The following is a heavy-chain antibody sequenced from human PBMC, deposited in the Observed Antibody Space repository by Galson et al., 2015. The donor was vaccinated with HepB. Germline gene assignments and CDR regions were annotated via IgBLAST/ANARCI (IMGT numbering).Heavy chain of an antibody. D-gene: IGHD6-19*01. J-gene: IGHJ4*01. CDR3: ARGQDPFMWVGDLRAAVANSYFDY. CDR2: ISYDGSSK. CDR1: GFTFSGYA. Sequence: SLRLSCAASGFTFSGYAMHWVRQAPGKGLEWVAVISYDGSSKYYADSVKGRFTISRDNSKNTLYLQMSSLRAEDTSVYYCARGQDPFMWVGDLRAAVANSYFDYWGQGTLVTVSS. V-gene: IGHV3-30-3*01.